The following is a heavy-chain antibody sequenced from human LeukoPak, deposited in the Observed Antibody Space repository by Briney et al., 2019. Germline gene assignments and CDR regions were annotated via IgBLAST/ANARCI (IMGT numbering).Heavy chain of an antibody. V-gene: IGHV3-43*02. Sequence: GGSLRLSCAASGFTFRSHWMHWVRQAPGKGLEWVSLISGDGGSTYYADSVKGRFTISRDNSKNSLYLQMNSLRTEDTALYYCAKVGILGYYFDYWGQGTLVTVSS. CDR3: AKVGILGYYFDY. J-gene: IGHJ4*02. CDR1: GFTFRSHW. CDR2: ISGDGGST. D-gene: IGHD3-16*01.